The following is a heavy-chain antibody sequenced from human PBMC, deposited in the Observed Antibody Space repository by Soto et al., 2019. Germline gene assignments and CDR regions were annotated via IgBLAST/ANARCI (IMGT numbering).Heavy chain of an antibody. D-gene: IGHD5-18*01. Sequence: QVQLVQSGTEVKKPGASVKVSCKASGYTFTSYAITWVRQAPGQGLEWMGWINPYNGNTNYAQKLQGRVTTTTDTSTGTAYMELRSLRSDDTAVYYCARDTALALPDAWGQGTLVTVSS. J-gene: IGHJ4*02. V-gene: IGHV1-18*01. CDR3: ARDTALALPDA. CDR2: INPYNGNT. CDR1: GYTFTSYA.